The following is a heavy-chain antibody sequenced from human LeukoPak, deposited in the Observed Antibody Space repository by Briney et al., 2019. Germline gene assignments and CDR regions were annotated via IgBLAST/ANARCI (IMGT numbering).Heavy chain of an antibody. V-gene: IGHV3-23*01. Sequence: PGGSLRLSCAASGFIYSSYAMSWVRQAPGKGLEWVSAISGSGGSTYYADSVKGRFTISRDNSKNTLYLQMNSLRAEDTAVYYCAKVPLLFSGELLWFGELWSYFDYWGQGTLVTVSS. J-gene: IGHJ4*02. CDR3: AKVPLLFSGELLWFGELWSYFDY. CDR2: ISGSGGST. CDR1: GFIYSSYA. D-gene: IGHD3-10*01.